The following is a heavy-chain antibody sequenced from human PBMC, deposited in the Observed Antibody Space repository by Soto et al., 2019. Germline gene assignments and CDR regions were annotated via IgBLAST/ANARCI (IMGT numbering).Heavy chain of an antibody. Sequence: QVQLVQSGAEVKKPGSSVKVSCKDSGGTFSTYSMFWVRQAPGQGLEWMGRIIPMLGVRNYAQRFQDRVTITADKSTAPVHMELSSLRSEDTDLYYCTIGSWSGEVFDIWGQGTMVTVSS. D-gene: IGHD2-21*01. CDR2: IIPMLGVR. V-gene: IGHV1-69*02. J-gene: IGHJ3*02. CDR3: TIGSWSGEVFDI. CDR1: GGTFSTYS.